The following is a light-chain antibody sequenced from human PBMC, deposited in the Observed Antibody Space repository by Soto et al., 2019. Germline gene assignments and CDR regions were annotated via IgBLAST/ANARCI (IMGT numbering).Light chain of an antibody. CDR2: GAS. CDR1: QTVSDH. J-gene: IGKJ4*02. CDR3: QQYESFPLT. Sequence: ELVMTQSPATLSVSPGETATLSCRASQTVSDHLAWYQQKPGQAPRLLIHGASNRATGIPDRFSGRGSGTDFTLTISRLEPEDFAVYYCQQYESFPLTFGGGTKVDIK. V-gene: IGKV3-20*01.